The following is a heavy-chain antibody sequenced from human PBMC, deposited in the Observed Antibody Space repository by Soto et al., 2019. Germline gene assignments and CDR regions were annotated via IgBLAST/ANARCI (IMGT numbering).Heavy chain of an antibody. J-gene: IGHJ5*02. CDR2: ISYDGSNK. D-gene: IGHD3-10*01. CDR3: ARDPTRTIWFGELIYSSWFDP. V-gene: IGHV3-30-3*01. Sequence: QVQLVESGGGVVQPGRSLRLSCAASGFTFSSYAMHWVRQAPGKGLEWVAVISYDGSNKYYADSVKGRFTISRDNSKNTLYLQMNSLRAEDTAVYYCARDPTRTIWFGELIYSSWFDPWGQGTLVTVSS. CDR1: GFTFSSYA.